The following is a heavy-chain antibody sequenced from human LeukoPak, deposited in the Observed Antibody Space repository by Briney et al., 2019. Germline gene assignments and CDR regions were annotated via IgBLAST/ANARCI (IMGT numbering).Heavy chain of an antibody. Sequence: SETLSLTCTVSGGSISSYYWSWIRQPPGKGLEWIGYIYYSGSTNYNPSLKSRVTISVDTSKNQFSLKLSSVTAADTGVYYCARDLSYYDSSAFDPWGQGTLVTVSS. V-gene: IGHV4-59*01. CDR1: GGSISSYY. CDR2: IYYSGST. D-gene: IGHD3-22*01. J-gene: IGHJ5*02. CDR3: ARDLSYYDSSAFDP.